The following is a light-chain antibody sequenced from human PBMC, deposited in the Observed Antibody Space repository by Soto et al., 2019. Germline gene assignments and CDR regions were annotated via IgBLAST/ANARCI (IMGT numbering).Light chain of an antibody. J-gene: IGKJ1*01. CDR1: QSVRGN. CDR3: QQYENYWT. Sequence: ELVLTQSPGTLSLSPGQRATLSCRASQSVRGNNLAWYQQKPGQAPRLLIYGASTRATGIPARLSGSGSGTEFTLTISGLQSEDFAVYYCQQYENYWTFGQGTKVDIK. CDR2: GAS. V-gene: IGKV3-15*01.